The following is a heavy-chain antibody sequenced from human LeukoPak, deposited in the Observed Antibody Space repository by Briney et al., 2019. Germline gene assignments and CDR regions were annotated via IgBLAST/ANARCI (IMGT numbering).Heavy chain of an antibody. CDR2: INPHSGGT. CDR3: VREGNELLSKNFDY. J-gene: IGHJ4*02. CDR1: GFTFTGYY. D-gene: IGHD2-21*02. Sequence: ASVTVSFKASGFTFTGYYIHWVRQAPGQGLEWMGYINPHSGGTSSPQKFQGRGTMTTDTSISAAYMELSSLISDDTAMYYCVREGNELLSKNFDYWGQGTLVTVSS. V-gene: IGHV1-2*02.